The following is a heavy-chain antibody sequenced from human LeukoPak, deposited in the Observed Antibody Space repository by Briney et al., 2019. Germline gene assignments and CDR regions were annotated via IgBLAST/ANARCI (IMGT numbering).Heavy chain of an antibody. Sequence: SETLSLTCAVSGGFFSGYYWSWIRQPPGKGLEWIGEINHSGSTNYNPSLKSRVTISVDTSKNQFSLKLSSVTAADTAVYYCARGHIAARVYGYYYGMDVWGQGTTVTVSS. D-gene: IGHD6-13*01. CDR1: GGFFSGYY. CDR3: ARGHIAARVYGYYYGMDV. CDR2: INHSGST. V-gene: IGHV4-34*01. J-gene: IGHJ6*02.